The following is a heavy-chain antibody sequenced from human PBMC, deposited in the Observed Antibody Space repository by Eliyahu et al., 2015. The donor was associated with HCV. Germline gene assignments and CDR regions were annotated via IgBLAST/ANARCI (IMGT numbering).Heavy chain of an antibody. D-gene: IGHD4-17*01. Sequence: EVQLVESGGGLVKPGGSLRLSCAASGFTFSSXSMNWVRQAPGKGLEWVSSISSRSSYIYYADSVKGRFTISRDNAKNSLYLQMNSLRAEDTAVYYCARDSPYGDYFFDYWGQGTLVTVSS. CDR1: GFTFSSXS. CDR3: ARDSPYGDYFFDY. CDR2: ISSRSSYI. V-gene: IGHV3-21*01. J-gene: IGHJ4*02.